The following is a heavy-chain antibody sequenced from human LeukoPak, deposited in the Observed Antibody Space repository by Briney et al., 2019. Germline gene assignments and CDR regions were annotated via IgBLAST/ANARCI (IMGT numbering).Heavy chain of an antibody. D-gene: IGHD3-10*01. Sequence: PGGSLRLSCAASRFTFSSYWMSWVRQAPGKGLQWVANIKQDGSEKYYVDSVKGRFTISRDNAKNSLYLQMNSLRAEDTAVYYCAREVVRGTFDYWGQRTQVTVSS. CDR2: IKQDGSEK. V-gene: IGHV3-7*01. CDR1: RFTFSSYW. CDR3: AREVVRGTFDY. J-gene: IGHJ4*02.